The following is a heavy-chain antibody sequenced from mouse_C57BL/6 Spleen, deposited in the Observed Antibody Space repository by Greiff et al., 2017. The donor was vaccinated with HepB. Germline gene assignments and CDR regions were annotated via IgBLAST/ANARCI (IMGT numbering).Heavy chain of an antibody. CDR1: GYTFTSYW. CDR3: ARRWDYYGSPWYIDV. V-gene: IGHV1-61*01. Sequence: QVQLQQPGAELVRPGSSVKLSCKASGYTFTSYWMDWVKQRPGQGLEWIGNIYPSDSETHYNQKFKDKATLTVDKSSSTAYMQLSSLTSEDSAVYCCARRWDYYGSPWYIDVWGTGTTVTVSS. D-gene: IGHD1-1*01. J-gene: IGHJ1*03. CDR2: IYPSDSET.